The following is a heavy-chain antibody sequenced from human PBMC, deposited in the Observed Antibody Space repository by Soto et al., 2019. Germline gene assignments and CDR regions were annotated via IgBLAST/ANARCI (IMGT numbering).Heavy chain of an antibody. Sequence: TSETLSLTCTVSGGSVSSGSYYWSWIRQPPGKGLEWIGYIYYSGSTNYNPSLKSRVTISVDTSKNQFSLKLSSVTAADTAVYYCAREYYYYDSIGYYARYYYYGMDVWGQGTTVPVSS. D-gene: IGHD3-22*01. CDR3: AREYYYYDSIGYYARYYYYGMDV. CDR1: GGSVSSGSYY. V-gene: IGHV4-61*01. CDR2: IYYSGST. J-gene: IGHJ6*02.